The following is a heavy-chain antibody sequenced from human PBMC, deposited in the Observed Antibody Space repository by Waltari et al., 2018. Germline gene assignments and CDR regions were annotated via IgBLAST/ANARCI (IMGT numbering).Heavy chain of an antibody. J-gene: IGHJ4*02. V-gene: IGHV1-2*02. CDR1: GYTFTGYY. D-gene: IGHD3-3*01. CDR2: INPNSGGT. CDR3: ARDARVPYDFWSGYYFDY. Sequence: QVQLVQSRAEVKNPGASVQVCCKPSGYTFTGYYMHWVRPALGQGLEWMGWINPNSGGTNYAQKFQGRVTMTRDTSISTAYMELSRLRSDDTAVYYCARDARVPYDFWSGYYFDYWGQGTLVTVSS.